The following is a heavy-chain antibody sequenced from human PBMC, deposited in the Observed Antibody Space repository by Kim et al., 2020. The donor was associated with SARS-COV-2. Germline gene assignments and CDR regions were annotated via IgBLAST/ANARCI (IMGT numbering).Heavy chain of an antibody. V-gene: IGHV4-30-4*01. CDR1: GGSINFGDYY. CDR3: AGLADYDLEGF. D-gene: IGHD4-17*01. Sequence: SETLSHTCTVSGGSINFGDYYWTWIRQPPGKGLEYIGYIYHNGITYYNSSLESRLTISIDTSKNQFSLRLSPVTAADTAVYYCAGLADYDLEGFWGQGTL. J-gene: IGHJ4*02. CDR2: IYHNGIT.